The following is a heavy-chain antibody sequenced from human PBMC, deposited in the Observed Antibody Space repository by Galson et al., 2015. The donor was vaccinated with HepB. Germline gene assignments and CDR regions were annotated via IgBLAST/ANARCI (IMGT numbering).Heavy chain of an antibody. V-gene: IGHV1-18*01. D-gene: IGHD4-17*01. CDR2: ISAYNGNT. Sequence: SVKVSCKASGYTFTSYGISWVRQAPGQGLEWMGWISAYNGNTNYAQKLQGRVTMTTDTSTSTAYMELRSLRSDDTAVYYCARDEDYGDYELGYYYYGMDVWGQGTTVTVSS. CDR3: ARDEDYGDYELGYYYYGMDV. J-gene: IGHJ6*02. CDR1: GYTFTSYG.